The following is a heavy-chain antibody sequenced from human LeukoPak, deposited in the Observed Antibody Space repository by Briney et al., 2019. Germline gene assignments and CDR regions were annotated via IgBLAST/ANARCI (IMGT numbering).Heavy chain of an antibody. CDR2: ISISGDTT. Sequence: GGSRRLSCGASGFTFSSHAMTWVRQAPGKGLEWVSAISISGDTTYYADAVKGRFTISRDNSKNTVYLQMNSLRAEDTAVYYCANEIRPNDYWGQGTLVTVSS. CDR3: ANEIRPNDY. CDR1: GFTFSSHA. D-gene: IGHD4-17*01. V-gene: IGHV3-23*01. J-gene: IGHJ4*02.